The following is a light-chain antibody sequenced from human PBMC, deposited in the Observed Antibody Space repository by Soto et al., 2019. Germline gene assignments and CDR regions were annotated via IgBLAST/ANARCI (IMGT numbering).Light chain of an antibody. V-gene: IGLV1-40*01. CDR3: QSYDTNLSAWV. J-gene: IGLJ3*02. CDR1: SSNIGAGYD. CDR2: GND. Sequence: QSVLTQPPSVSGAPGQRVTISCTGSSSNIGAGYDVHWYQQLPGTAPKLLIFGNDNRPSGVPDRFSGSKSGTSASLAITGLQADDEADYYCQSYDTNLSAWVFGGGTKLTVL.